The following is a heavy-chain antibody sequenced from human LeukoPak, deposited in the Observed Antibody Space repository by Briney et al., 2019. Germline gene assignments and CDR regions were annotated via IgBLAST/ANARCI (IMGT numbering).Heavy chain of an antibody. CDR3: AKAPPYGDYYYYGMDV. J-gene: IGHJ6*02. CDR1: GFTFSSYA. Sequence: GGSLRLSCAASGFTFSSYAMSWVRQAPGKGLEWVSAISGSGGSTYYADSVKGRFTISRDNSKNTLYLQMNSLRDEDTAVYYCAKAPPYGDYYYYGMDVWGQGTTVTVSS. D-gene: IGHD4-17*01. V-gene: IGHV3-23*01. CDR2: ISGSGGST.